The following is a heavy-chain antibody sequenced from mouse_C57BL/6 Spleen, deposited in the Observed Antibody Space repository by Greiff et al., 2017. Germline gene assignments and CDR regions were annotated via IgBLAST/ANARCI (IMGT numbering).Heavy chain of an antibody. CDR1: GFNIKDDY. V-gene: IGHV14-4*01. J-gene: IGHJ2*01. CDR2: IDPENGDT. Sequence: VQLQQSGAELVRPGASVKLSCTASGFNIKDDYMHWVKQRPEQGLEWIGWIDPENGDTEYASKFQGKATITADKSSSTAYMQLSSLTSEDSAVYYCARGSFDYWGQGTTLTVSS. CDR3: ARGSFDY.